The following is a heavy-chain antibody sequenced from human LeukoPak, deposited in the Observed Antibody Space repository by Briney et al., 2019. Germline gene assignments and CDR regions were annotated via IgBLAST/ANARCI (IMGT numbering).Heavy chain of an antibody. J-gene: IGHJ4*02. D-gene: IGHD4-17*01. Sequence: GGSLRLSCAASGFTFSSYSMNWVRQAPGKGLEWVSSISSSSSYIYYADSVNGRFTISRHNAKNSLYLQMNSLRAEDTAVYYCARVDYGDPPYYFDYWGQGTLVTVSS. CDR3: ARVDYGDPPYYFDY. V-gene: IGHV3-21*01. CDR1: GFTFSSYS. CDR2: ISSSSSYI.